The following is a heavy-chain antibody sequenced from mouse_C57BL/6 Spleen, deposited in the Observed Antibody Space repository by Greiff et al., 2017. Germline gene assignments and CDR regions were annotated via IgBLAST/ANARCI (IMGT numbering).Heavy chain of an antibody. CDR1: GYTFTSYD. V-gene: IGHV1-85*01. CDR3: AKADYYGSSPWFAY. Sequence: QVQLKESGPELVKPGASVKLSCKASGYTFTSYDINWVKQRPGPGLEWIGWIYPRDGSTKYNEKFKGKATLTVDTSSSTAYMELHSLTSEDSAVYFCAKADYYGSSPWFAYWGQGTLVTVSA. J-gene: IGHJ3*01. D-gene: IGHD1-1*01. CDR2: IYPRDGST.